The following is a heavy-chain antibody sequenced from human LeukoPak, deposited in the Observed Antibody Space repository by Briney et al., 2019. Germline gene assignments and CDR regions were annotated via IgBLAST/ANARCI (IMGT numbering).Heavy chain of an antibody. CDR3: ARDDSSGYYFNY. J-gene: IGHJ4*02. Sequence: GGSLRLSCAASGFTFSSYSTNWVRQAPGKGLEWVSSISSSSSYIYYADSVKGRFTISRDNAKNSLYLQMNSLRAEDTAVYYCARDDSSGYYFNYWGQGTLVTVSS. CDR1: GFTFSSYS. D-gene: IGHD3-22*01. CDR2: ISSSSSYI. V-gene: IGHV3-21*01.